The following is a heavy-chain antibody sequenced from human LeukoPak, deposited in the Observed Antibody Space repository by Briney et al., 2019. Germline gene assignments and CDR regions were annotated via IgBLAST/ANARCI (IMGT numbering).Heavy chain of an antibody. CDR3: ARGTYFDTRAGY. Sequence: SCKVSGYTLTELSMHWVRQAPGKGLEWVSGISWNSGSIGYADSVKGRFTISRDNAKNSLYLQMNSLRAEDTAVYYCARGTYFDTRAGYWGQGTLVTVSS. CDR2: ISWNSGSI. J-gene: IGHJ4*02. CDR1: GYTLTELS. V-gene: IGHV3-9*01. D-gene: IGHD3-9*01.